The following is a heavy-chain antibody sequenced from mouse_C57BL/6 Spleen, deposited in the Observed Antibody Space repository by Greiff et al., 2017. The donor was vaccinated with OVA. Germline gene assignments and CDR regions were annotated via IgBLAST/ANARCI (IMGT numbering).Heavy chain of an antibody. CDR2: INPNNGGT. D-gene: IGHD1-1*01. J-gene: IGHJ2*01. CDR3: ARSPYYYGSSYYFDY. V-gene: IGHV1-22*01. CDR1: GYTFTDYN. Sequence: EVQLQQSGPELVKPGASVKMSCKASGYTFTDYNMHWVKQSHGKSLEWIGYINPNNGGTSYNQKFKGKATLTVNKSSSTAYIELRSLTSEYSAVYYCARSPYYYGSSYYFDYWGQGTTLTVSS.